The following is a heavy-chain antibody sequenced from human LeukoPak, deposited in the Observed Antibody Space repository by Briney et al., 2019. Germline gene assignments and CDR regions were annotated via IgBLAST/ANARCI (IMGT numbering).Heavy chain of an antibody. D-gene: IGHD5-18*01. J-gene: IGHJ4*02. CDR2: INVDGRGT. Sequence: GGSLRLSCAASGLFRNFWMHWVRQAPGKGLVSVSGINVDGRGTTYADSVKGRFTISRDNAKNTLYLQMNSLRVEDTAVYFCARGSSYGWYFDQWGQGTLVTVSS. V-gene: IGHV3-74*01. CDR3: ARGSSYGWYFDQ. CDR1: GLFRNFW.